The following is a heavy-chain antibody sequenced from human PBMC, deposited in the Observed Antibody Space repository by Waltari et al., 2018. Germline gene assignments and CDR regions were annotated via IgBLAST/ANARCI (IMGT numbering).Heavy chain of an antibody. CDR3: ARATTVTYFDY. CDR2: IYYSGST. J-gene: IGHJ4*02. V-gene: IGHV4-59*11. D-gene: IGHD4-17*01. CDR1: GGSISSHY. Sequence: QVQLQESGPGLVKPSETLSLTCTVSGGSISSHYWSWIRQPPGKGLEWIGYIYYSGSTNYNPSLKRRVTISVDTSKNQFSLKLSSVTAADTAVYYCARATTVTYFDYWGQGTLVTVSS.